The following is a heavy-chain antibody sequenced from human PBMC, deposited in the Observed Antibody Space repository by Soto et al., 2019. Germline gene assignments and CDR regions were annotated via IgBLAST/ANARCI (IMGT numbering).Heavy chain of an antibody. D-gene: IGHD3-10*01. CDR2: IWYDGSNK. V-gene: IGHV3-33*01. CDR3: ARGLAWGFGELIP. CDR1: GFTFSSYG. J-gene: IGHJ5*02. Sequence: QVQLVESGGGVVQPGRSLRLSCAASGFTFSSYGMHWVRQAPGKGLEWVAVIWYDGSNKYYADSVKGRFTMSRDNSKNTLYLQMNSLRAEDTAVYYCARGLAWGFGELIPWGQGTLVTVSS.